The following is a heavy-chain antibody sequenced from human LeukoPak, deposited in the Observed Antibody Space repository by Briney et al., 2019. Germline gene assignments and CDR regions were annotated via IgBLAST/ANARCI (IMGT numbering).Heavy chain of an antibody. CDR1: GGSISSSSYY. Sequence: MPSETLSLTCTVSGGSISSSSYYWGWIRQPPGKGLEWIGEINHSGSTNYNPSLKSRVTISVDTSKNQFSLKLSSVTAADTAVYYCARRPHLGYCDYWGQGTLVTVSS. V-gene: IGHV4-39*07. CDR3: ARRPHLGYCDY. J-gene: IGHJ4*02. D-gene: IGHD3-16*01. CDR2: INHSGST.